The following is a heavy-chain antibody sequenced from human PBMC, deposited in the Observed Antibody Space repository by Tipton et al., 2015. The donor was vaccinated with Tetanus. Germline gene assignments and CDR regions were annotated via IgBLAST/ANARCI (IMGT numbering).Heavy chain of an antibody. CDR3: AKTMVRGVLSPFDP. Sequence: SLRLSCAASGFAFSPYTFHWVRQAPGKGLEWVSAITGSGGSTSYADSVKGRFTISRDNSKNTLYLQMDSLRAEDTAVYYCAKTMVRGVLSPFDPWGQGTLVTVSS. CDR2: ITGSGGST. J-gene: IGHJ5*02. CDR1: GFAFSPYT. D-gene: IGHD3-10*01. V-gene: IGHV3-23*01.